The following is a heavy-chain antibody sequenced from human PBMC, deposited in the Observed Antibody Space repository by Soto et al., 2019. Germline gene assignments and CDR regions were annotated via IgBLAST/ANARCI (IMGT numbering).Heavy chain of an antibody. CDR1: GGTFSSYA. Sequence: SVKVSCKASGGTFSSYAISWVRQAPGQGLEWMGGIIPIFGTANYAQKFQGRVTITADESTSTDNMELSSLRSEDTAVYYCAREDYCVGVCYYSFDYWGQGTLVTVSS. V-gene: IGHV1-69*13. D-gene: IGHD2-21*01. CDR2: IIPIFGTA. CDR3: AREDYCVGVCYYSFDY. J-gene: IGHJ4*02.